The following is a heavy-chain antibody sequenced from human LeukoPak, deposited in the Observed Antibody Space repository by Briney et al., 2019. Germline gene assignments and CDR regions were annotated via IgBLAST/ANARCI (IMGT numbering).Heavy chain of an antibody. V-gene: IGHV1-2*02. Sequence: GASVKVSCKASGYTFTGYYMHWVRQAPGQGLEWMGWINPNSGGTNYAQKFQGRVTMTRDTSISTAYMELSRLRSDDTAVYYCARSDVWGSYRLFDYWGQGTLVTVSS. D-gene: IGHD3-16*02. J-gene: IGHJ4*02. CDR3: ARSDVWGSYRLFDY. CDR1: GYTFTGYY. CDR2: INPNSGGT.